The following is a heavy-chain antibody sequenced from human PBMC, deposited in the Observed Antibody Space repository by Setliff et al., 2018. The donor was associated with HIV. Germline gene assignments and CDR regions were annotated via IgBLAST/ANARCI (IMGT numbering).Heavy chain of an antibody. CDR3: ARESWLGGSRGYYPHPGSPDY. J-gene: IGHJ4*02. CDR2: INWSGVVT. CDR1: GFIFDNYG. V-gene: IGHV3-20*01. Sequence: GGSLRLSCDVSGFIFDNYGMSWVRQVPGKGLEWVCSINWSGVVTAYIDSVKGRFTISRDNAKNVLYLQMNSLRVEDTAFYHCARESWLGGSRGYYPHPGSPDYWGQGPLVTVAS. D-gene: IGHD3-22*01.